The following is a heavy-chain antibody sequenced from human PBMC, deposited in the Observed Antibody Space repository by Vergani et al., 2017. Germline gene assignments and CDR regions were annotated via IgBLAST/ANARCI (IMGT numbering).Heavy chain of an antibody. D-gene: IGHD3-3*01. Sequence: QLQLQESGPGLVKPSETLSLTCTVSGGSISSSSYYWGWIRKPPGKGLEWIGSIYYSGSTYYNPSLKSRVTISVDTSKNQFSLKLSSVTAADTAVYYCARRDRFLGPDAFDIWGQGTMVTVSS. CDR2: IYYSGST. V-gene: IGHV4-39*01. CDR3: ARRDRFLGPDAFDI. CDR1: GGSISSSSYY. J-gene: IGHJ3*02.